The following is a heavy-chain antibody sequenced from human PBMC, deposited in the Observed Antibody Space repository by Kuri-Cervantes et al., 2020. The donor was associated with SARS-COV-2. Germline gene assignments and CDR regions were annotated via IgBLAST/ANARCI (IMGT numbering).Heavy chain of an antibody. Sequence: SQTLSLTCAVYGGSFSGYYWSWIRQPPGKGLEWIGEINHSGSTNYNPSLKGRVTISVDTSKNQFSLKLSSVTAADTAVYYCARGGFWYGAGYFDYWGQGTLVTVSS. CDR1: GGSFSGYY. CDR2: INHSGST. J-gene: IGHJ4*02. D-gene: IGHD4-17*01. V-gene: IGHV4-34*01. CDR3: ARGGFWYGAGYFDY.